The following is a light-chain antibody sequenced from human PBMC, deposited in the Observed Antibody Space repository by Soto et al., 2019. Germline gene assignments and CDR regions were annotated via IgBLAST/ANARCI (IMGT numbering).Light chain of an antibody. V-gene: IGKV1-9*01. CDR2: AAS. CDR1: HDIANY. Sequence: DIRLTQSPSFLSASVGDRVTITCRASHDIANYLAWYQQKPGKAPELLIYAASTLQSTVPSRFSGGGSGTEFTLTISSLQPEDFATYYCQQRNIYPRTFGQGTKVEF. CDR3: QQRNIYPRT. J-gene: IGKJ1*01.